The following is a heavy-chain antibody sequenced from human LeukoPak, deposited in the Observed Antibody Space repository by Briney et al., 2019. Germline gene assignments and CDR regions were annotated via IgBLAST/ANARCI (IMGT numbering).Heavy chain of an antibody. J-gene: IGHJ1*01. Sequence: GGSLRLSCSASGFTFSSYAMHWVRQAPGKGLEYVSAISSNGGSTYYADSVKGRFTISRDNSKNTLYLQLSRLRPEDTAVYYCVAGYCSSASCPMGAEYFQHRGQGTLVTVSS. CDR1: GFTFSSYA. V-gene: IGHV3-64D*06. CDR2: ISSNGGST. D-gene: IGHD2-2*01. CDR3: VAGYCSSASCPMGAEYFQH.